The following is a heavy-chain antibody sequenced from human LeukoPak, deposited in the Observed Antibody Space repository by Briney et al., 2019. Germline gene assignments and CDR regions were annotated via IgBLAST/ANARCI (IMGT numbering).Heavy chain of an antibody. J-gene: IGHJ4*02. V-gene: IGHV5-51*01. CDR1: GYSFTSSW. D-gene: IGHD2-2*01. CDR2: IYPGDSAT. CDR3: ARFAYTSSLDY. Sequence: GESLKISCMGSGYSFTSSWSGWVRQIPGKGLEWMGIIYPGDSATKNSPSFHGQVTFSVDKSINTAYLHWSSLQASDTAIYFCARFAYTSSLDYWGQGTRVTVSS.